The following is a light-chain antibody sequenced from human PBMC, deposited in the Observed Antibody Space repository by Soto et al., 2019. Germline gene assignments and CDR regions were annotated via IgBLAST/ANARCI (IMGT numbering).Light chain of an antibody. J-gene: IGKJ5*01. CDR1: RSVSSY. CDR2: DAS. Sequence: ENVLTQSPVTLSLSLGERATLSCRASRSVSSYLAWYQQKPGQAPRLLIYDASNRATGIPARFSGSGSGTDFTLTISSLEPEDFAVYYCQQRSNWPITFGQGTRLEIK. CDR3: QQRSNWPIT. V-gene: IGKV3-11*01.